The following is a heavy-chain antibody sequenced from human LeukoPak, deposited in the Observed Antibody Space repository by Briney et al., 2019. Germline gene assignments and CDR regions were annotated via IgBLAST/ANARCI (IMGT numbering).Heavy chain of an antibody. D-gene: IGHD3-22*01. CDR1: GFIFSSYG. CDR2: IWYDGSNE. CDR3: ARDCDYYDSSLGAFDI. Sequence: PGGSLRLSCVASGFIFSSYGMHWVRQAPGKGLEWVAVIWYDGSNEYDADSVKGRFTISRDNSKNTLYLQMNSLRAEDTAVYYCARDCDYYDSSLGAFDIWGQGTMVTVSS. J-gene: IGHJ3*02. V-gene: IGHV3-33*01.